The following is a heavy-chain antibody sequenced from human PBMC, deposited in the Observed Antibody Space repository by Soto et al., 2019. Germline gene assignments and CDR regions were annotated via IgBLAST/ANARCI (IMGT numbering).Heavy chain of an antibody. Sequence: QLHLVQSGAVVKKPGASVTVSCSASGYPVTAYYMHWVRQAPGRGLEWMGGINPATGAAKYTQTCQGGVTLTRDTSTSTVFLELSGLTSEDTAVFYCARGGGVGVAGSAAFDMWGQGTVVTVSS. V-gene: IGHV1-2*02. CDR2: INPATGAA. CDR1: GYPVTAYY. J-gene: IGHJ3*02. CDR3: ARGGGVGVAGSAAFDM. D-gene: IGHD3-3*01.